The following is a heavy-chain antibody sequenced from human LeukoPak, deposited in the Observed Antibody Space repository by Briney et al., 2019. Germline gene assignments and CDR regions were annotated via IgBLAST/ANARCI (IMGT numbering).Heavy chain of an antibody. V-gene: IGHV3-7*01. CDR3: ARFEAGYYDILTGYYD. D-gene: IGHD3-9*01. CDR2: IKHDGSDK. J-gene: IGHJ4*02. CDR1: GFTFSNYW. Sequence: GGSLRLSCSASGFTFSNYWMTWVRQSPGKGLEWVAIIKHDGSDKYCVDSVKGRFTISRDNAKNSLYLQVNSLRAEDTAVYYCARFEAGYYDILTGYYDWGQGTLVTVSS.